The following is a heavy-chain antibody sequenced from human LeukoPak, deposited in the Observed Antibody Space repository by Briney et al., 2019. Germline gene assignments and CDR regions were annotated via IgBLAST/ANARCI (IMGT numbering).Heavy chain of an antibody. Sequence: PSETLSLTCAVYGGSFSGYYWSWIRQPPGKGLEWIGEINHSGSANCNPSLKSRVTISVDTSKNQFSLKLSSVTAADTAVYYCARAYSSSWYVWFDPWGQGTLVTVSS. CDR2: INHSGSA. V-gene: IGHV4-34*01. J-gene: IGHJ5*02. CDR3: ARAYSSSWYVWFDP. CDR1: GGSFSGYY. D-gene: IGHD6-13*01.